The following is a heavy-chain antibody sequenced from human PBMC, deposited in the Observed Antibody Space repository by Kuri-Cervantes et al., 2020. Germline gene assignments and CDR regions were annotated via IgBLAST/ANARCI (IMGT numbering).Heavy chain of an antibody. J-gene: IGHJ4*02. Sequence: GGSLRLSCAASGFTFDDYAMHWVRQAPGKGLEWVSGISWNSGSIGYAGSVKGRFTISRDNAKNSLYLQMNSLRAEDTAVYYCARGYCSGGSCYSADWGQGTLVTVSS. CDR3: ARGYCSGGSCYSAD. V-gene: IGHV3-9*01. D-gene: IGHD2-15*01. CDR2: ISWNSGSI. CDR1: GFTFDDYA.